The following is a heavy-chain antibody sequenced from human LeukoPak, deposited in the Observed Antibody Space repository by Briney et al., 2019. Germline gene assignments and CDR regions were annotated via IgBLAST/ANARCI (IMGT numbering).Heavy chain of an antibody. V-gene: IGHV3-30*18. D-gene: IGHD1-26*01. CDR2: ISYDGSNK. CDR1: GFTFSSYA. Sequence: PGGSLRLSCAASGFTFSSYAMSWVRQAPGKGLEWVAVISYDGSNKYYADSVKGRFTISRDNSKNTLYLQMNSLRAEDTAVYYCAKARYSGSSCFDYWGQGTLVTVSS. J-gene: IGHJ4*02. CDR3: AKARYSGSSCFDY.